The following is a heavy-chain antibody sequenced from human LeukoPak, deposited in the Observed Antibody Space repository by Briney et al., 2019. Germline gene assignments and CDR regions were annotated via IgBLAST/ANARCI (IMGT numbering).Heavy chain of an antibody. D-gene: IGHD3-10*01. V-gene: IGHV4-39*07. Sequence: SETLSLTCTVSGASLSRGSFYWGWRRQPPGRGLEWLGTIYYTGRTYFNPSLKSRVTMSVHTSKNQFSLKLSSVTAADTAVYYCARDSGTTGEVKFDPWGQGTLVTVSS. CDR3: ARDSGTTGEVKFDP. CDR2: IYYTGRT. J-gene: IGHJ5*02. CDR1: GASLSRGSFY.